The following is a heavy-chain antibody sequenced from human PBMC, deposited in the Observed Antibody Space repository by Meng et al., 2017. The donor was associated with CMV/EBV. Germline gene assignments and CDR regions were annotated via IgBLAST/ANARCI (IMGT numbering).Heavy chain of an antibody. J-gene: IGHJ6*02. CDR2: IIPILGIA. CDR1: GCTFSSYA. CDR3: ARGIVVPGRYYYYGMDV. V-gene: IGHV1-69*10. D-gene: IGHD2-2*01. Sequence: SVKVSCKASGCTFSSYAISCVRQAPGQGLEWMGGIIPILGIANHAQKFQGRVTITADKSTSTAYMELSSLRSEDTAVYYCARGIVVPGRYYYYGMDVWGQGTTVTVSS.